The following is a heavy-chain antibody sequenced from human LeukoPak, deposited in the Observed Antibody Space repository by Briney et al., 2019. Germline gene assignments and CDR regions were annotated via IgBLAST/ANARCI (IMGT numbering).Heavy chain of an antibody. V-gene: IGHV3-7*01. CDR1: GFTFSRYW. CDR2: INEDGSEK. CDR3: ANYYDSSGYYTLDM. D-gene: IGHD3-22*01. J-gene: IGHJ3*02. Sequence: GGSLRLSCAASGFTFSRYWMSWVRQAPGKGLEWVANINEDGSEKNYVDSVKGRFTISRDNAKNSLYLEMNSLTAEDTAVYYCANYYDSSGYYTLDMWGQGTMVTVSP.